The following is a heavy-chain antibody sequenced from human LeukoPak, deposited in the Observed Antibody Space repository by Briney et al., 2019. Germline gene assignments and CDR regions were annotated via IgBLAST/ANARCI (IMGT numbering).Heavy chain of an antibody. CDR3: ARVDYYDSSGYYPRAYYFDY. D-gene: IGHD3-22*01. CDR1: GFTFSDYY. CDR2: ISSSGSTI. J-gene: IGHJ4*02. Sequence: PGGPLRLSCAASGFTFSDYYMSWIRQAPGKGPEWVSYISSSGSTIYYADSVKGRFTISRDNAKNSLYLQMNSLRAEDTAVYYCARVDYYDSSGYYPRAYYFDYWGQGTLVTVSS. V-gene: IGHV3-11*04.